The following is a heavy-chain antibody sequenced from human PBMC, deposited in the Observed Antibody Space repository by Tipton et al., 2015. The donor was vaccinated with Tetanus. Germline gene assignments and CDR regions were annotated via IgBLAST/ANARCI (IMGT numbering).Heavy chain of an antibody. CDR3: ARDRRDFAYDSRGFYSPLYYFDN. Sequence: TLSLTCAVYGGSFSGYYWNWIRQPPGKGLEWIGEINYSGTTNYNPSLKSRVTMSVDTSKNQVSLRLTSVTAADTAVYYCARDRRDFAYDSRGFYSPLYYFDNWGQGTRVTVSS. CDR1: GGSFSGYY. D-gene: IGHD3-22*01. J-gene: IGHJ4*02. V-gene: IGHV4-34*01. CDR2: INYSGTT.